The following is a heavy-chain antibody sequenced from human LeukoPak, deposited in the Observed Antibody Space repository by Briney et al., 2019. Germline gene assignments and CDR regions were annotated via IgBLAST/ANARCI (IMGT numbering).Heavy chain of an antibody. CDR1: GYSFTNYW. CDR2: IFPGDSDT. V-gene: IGHV5-51*01. J-gene: IGHJ6*02. D-gene: IGHD5-18*01. CDR3: ARGVDTPNYNGMDV. Sequence: NLGESLKISCKASGYSFTNYWIGWVRQVPGKGLEWMGIIFPGDSDTRYSPSFQGQVTISADKSSSTAFLQWSSLKASDTAMYYCARGVDTPNYNGMDVWGQGTTVTVSS.